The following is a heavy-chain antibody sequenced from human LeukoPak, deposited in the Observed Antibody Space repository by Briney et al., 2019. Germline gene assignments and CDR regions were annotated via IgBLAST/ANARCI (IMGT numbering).Heavy chain of an antibody. D-gene: IGHD6-19*01. CDR3: ARDRLSSGWLTDY. V-gene: IGHV3-21*01. Sequence: PGGSLRLSCAGFGFNIRDYSMTWVRQAPGKGLEWVASLSSSTSFIYYADSVKGRFTISRDNANNSLLLQMNSLRAEDTALYYCARDRLSSGWLTDYWGQGTLVTVSS. CDR1: GFNIRDYS. CDR2: LSSSTSFI. J-gene: IGHJ4*02.